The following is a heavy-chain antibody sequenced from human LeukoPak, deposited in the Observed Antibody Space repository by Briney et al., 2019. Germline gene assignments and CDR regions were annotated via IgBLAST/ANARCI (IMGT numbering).Heavy chain of an antibody. CDR1: GYSISSGYY. V-gene: IGHV4-38-2*02. CDR3: ARAGVVVAATYYFDY. J-gene: IGHJ4*02. CDR2: IYHSGST. Sequence: PSETLSLTCTVSGYSISSGYYWGWIRQPPGKGLEWIGSIYHSGSTYYNPSLKSRVTISVDTSKNQFSLKLSSVTAADTAVYYCARAGVVVAATYYFDYWGQGTLVTVSS. D-gene: IGHD2-15*01.